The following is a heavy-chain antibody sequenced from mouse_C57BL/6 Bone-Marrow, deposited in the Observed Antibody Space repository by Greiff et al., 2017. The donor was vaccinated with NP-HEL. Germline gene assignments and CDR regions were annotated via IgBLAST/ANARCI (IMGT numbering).Heavy chain of an antibody. CDR3: ARMDYYDYDGFAY. CDR1: GFSLTSYG. D-gene: IGHD2-4*01. CDR2: IWRGGST. Sequence: QVQLQQSGPGLVQPSQSLSITCTVSGFSLTSYGVHWVRQSPGKGLEWLGVIWRGGSTDYNAAFISRLSISKDNSKSQVFFKMNSLQADDTAIYYCARMDYYDYDGFAYWGQGTLVTVSA. J-gene: IGHJ3*01. V-gene: IGHV2-2*01.